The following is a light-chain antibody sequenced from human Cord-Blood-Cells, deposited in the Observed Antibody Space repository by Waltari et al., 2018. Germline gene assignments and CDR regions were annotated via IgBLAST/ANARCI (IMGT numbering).Light chain of an antibody. CDR2: AAS. J-gene: IGKJ4*01. Sequence: AIRMTQSPSSFSASTGDRVTITCRARQGISSYLAWYQQKPGKDPKLLIYAASTLQSGVPSRFSGSGSGTDFTLTISCLQSEDFATYYCQQYYSYPLTFGGGTKVEIK. CDR1: QGISSY. V-gene: IGKV1-8*01. CDR3: QQYYSYPLT.